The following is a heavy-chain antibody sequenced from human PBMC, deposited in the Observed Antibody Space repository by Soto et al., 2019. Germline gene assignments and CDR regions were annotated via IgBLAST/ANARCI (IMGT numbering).Heavy chain of an antibody. Sequence: KTSETLSLTCTVSGGSISSSSYYWGWIRQPPGKGLEWIGSIYYSGSTYYNPSLKSRVTISVDTSKNQFSLKLSSVTAADTAVYYCQIAAAGTFLDYWGQGTLVTVSS. CDR1: GGSISSSSYY. CDR3: QIAAAGTFLDY. J-gene: IGHJ4*02. CDR2: IYYSGST. V-gene: IGHV4-39*01. D-gene: IGHD6-13*01.